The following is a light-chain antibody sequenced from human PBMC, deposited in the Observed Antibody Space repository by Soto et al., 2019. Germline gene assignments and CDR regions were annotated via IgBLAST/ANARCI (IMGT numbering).Light chain of an antibody. CDR2: GTS. J-gene: IGKJ2*01. Sequence: EIVLTQSPGTLSLSPGERATLSCRASESVRSRYLAWYQQKPGQAPRLLFYGTSTRATGIPDRFSASGSETDFTLTISRLEPEDFAVYFCQQYANSPPYTFGQGTKLELK. CDR1: ESVRSRY. CDR3: QQYANSPPYT. V-gene: IGKV3-20*01.